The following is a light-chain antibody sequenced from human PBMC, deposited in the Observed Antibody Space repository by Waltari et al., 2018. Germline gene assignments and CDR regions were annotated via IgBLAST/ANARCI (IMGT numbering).Light chain of an antibody. CDR2: AAS. J-gene: IGKJ3*01. CDR1: QSVRNY. Sequence: EIVLTQSPATLSLSPGERATLSCRASQSVRNYLAWYQQKPGQAPRPLIYAASNRAPGTPARFSGSGSGTDFTLTISSLEPEDFAVYYCQYRGHWPPDASFGPGTKVDIK. V-gene: IGKV3-11*01. CDR3: QYRGHWPPDAS.